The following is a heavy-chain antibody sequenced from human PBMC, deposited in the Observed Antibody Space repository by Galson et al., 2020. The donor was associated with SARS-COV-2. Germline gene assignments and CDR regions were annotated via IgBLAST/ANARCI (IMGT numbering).Heavy chain of an antibody. CDR3: AREYTTVNEPLYGAPEVYYYGLDV. CDR2: ISSSGTTM. D-gene: IGHD1-1*01. CDR1: GFTFSSYY. J-gene: IGHJ6*02. Sequence: GGSLRLSCAASGFTFSSYYMTWVRQAPGKGLEWLSHISSSGTTMYYADSVKGRFTISRDNAKKSLYLQMNSLRAEDTAVYYCAREYTTVNEPLYGAPEVYYYGLDVWGQGTTVTVS. V-gene: IGHV3-11*01.